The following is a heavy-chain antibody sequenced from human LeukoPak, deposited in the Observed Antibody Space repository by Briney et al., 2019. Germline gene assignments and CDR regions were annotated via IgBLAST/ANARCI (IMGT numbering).Heavy chain of an antibody. D-gene: IGHD6-6*01. CDR3: ATFKAPRNAFDL. Sequence: ASVKVSCTASGHSFNAYYIHWVRQAPGQGLQWMGRIDPNSGDTKYTQKFQGRVSMTRDTSISTAYMELSRLTSDDTAVYYCATFKAPRNAFDLWGQGTMVTVSS. CDR1: GHSFNAYY. CDR2: IDPNSGDT. J-gene: IGHJ3*01. V-gene: IGHV1-2*06.